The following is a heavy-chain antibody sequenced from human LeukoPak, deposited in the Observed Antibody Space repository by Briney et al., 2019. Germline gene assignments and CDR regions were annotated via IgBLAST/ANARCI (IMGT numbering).Heavy chain of an antibody. D-gene: IGHD2-8*01. Sequence: PSETLSVTCTVSGDSISSYYWSWIRQPAGKGLGWIGRIYTSGSTNYNPSLKSRVTMSVDTSKNQFSLKLSSVTAADTAVYYCARGHGPIGPYYYYYSMDVWGKGTTVTVSS. CDR2: IYTSGST. V-gene: IGHV4-4*07. CDR1: GDSISSYY. J-gene: IGHJ6*03. CDR3: ARGHGPIGPYYYYYSMDV.